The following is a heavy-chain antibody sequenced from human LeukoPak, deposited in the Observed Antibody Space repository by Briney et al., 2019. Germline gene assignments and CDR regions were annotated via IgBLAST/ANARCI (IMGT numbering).Heavy chain of an antibody. CDR2: IYRGGSA. Sequence: GGSLRLSCAASGFTVSNNYMSWVRQAPGKGLEWVSVIYRGGSAYYADSVKGRFTISRDNSKNTLYLQMNSLRGEDTAVYYCARDVGSTADFWGQGTLVTVSS. CDR3: ARDVGSTADF. CDR1: GFTVSNNY. V-gene: IGHV3-53*01. J-gene: IGHJ4*02. D-gene: IGHD2-15*01.